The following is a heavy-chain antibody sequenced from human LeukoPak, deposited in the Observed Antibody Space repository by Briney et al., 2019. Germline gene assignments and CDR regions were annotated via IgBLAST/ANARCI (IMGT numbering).Heavy chain of an antibody. CDR2: IYYSGSL. V-gene: IGHV4-59*01. D-gene: IGHD5-24*01. J-gene: IGHJ4*02. CDR1: GGSISSYY. Sequence: ETLSLTCTVSGGSISSYYWTWIRQPPGRGLAWTGYIYYSGSLNYNPSLKRRVTIPVDTSKNQFSLKLSSVTAADTAIYYCARVNGYNFDYWGQGTLVTVSS. CDR3: ARVNGYNFDY.